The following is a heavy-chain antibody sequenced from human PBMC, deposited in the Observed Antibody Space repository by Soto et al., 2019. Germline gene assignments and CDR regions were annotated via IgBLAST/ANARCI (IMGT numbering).Heavy chain of an antibody. J-gene: IGHJ4*02. Sequence: EVQLLESGGGLVQPGGSLRLSCAASGFTFSNYAMSWVRQAPGKGLEWVSAISGSGASTSYADSVKGRFTISRYNSKNTLYLQMNSLRAEDTAVYYCAKEYCASTSGNFDHLGQGTLVTVYS. V-gene: IGHV3-23*01. CDR1: GFTFSNYA. CDR2: ISGSGAST. D-gene: IGHD2-2*01. CDR3: AKEYCASTSGNFDH.